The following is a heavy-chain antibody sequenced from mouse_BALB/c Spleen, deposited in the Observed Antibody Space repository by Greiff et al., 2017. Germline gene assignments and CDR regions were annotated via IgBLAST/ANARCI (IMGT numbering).Heavy chain of an antibody. CDR2: IWSDGST. CDR1: GFSLTSYG. CDR3: ARHKEATTVVARDAMDY. Sequence: VKLVESGPDLVAPSQSLSITCTVSGFSLTSYGVHWVRQPPGKGLEWLVVIWSDGSTTYNSALKSRLSISKDNSKSQVFLKMNSLQTDDTAMYYCARHKEATTVVARDAMDYWGQGTSVTVSS. D-gene: IGHD1-1*01. J-gene: IGHJ4*01. V-gene: IGHV2-6-2*01.